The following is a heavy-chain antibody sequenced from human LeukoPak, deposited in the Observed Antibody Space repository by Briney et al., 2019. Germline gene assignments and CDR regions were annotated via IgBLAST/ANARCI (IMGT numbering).Heavy chain of an antibody. J-gene: IGHJ1*01. CDR3: ARDSEYFQH. CDR1: GFTFSSYD. Sequence: GGSLRLSCAVSGFTFSSYDMSWVRQAPGKGLEWVSAISGSGGSTYYADSVKGRFTISRDNSKNTLYLQMNSLRAEDTAVYYCARDSEYFQHWGQGTLVTVSS. V-gene: IGHV3-23*01. CDR2: ISGSGGST.